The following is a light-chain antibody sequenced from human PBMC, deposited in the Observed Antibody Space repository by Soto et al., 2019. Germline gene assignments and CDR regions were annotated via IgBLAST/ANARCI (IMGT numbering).Light chain of an antibody. J-gene: IGKJ4*01. CDR2: DAS. Sequence: EIVLTQSPATLSLSPGERATLSCRASQSISNFLAWYQQKPGQAPRLLIYDASKMATDIPDRFIGSGSGTDFTLTISSLEPEDFAVYYCHQRSNWPPFTFGEGTKVEI. V-gene: IGKV3-11*01. CDR1: QSISNF. CDR3: HQRSNWPPFT.